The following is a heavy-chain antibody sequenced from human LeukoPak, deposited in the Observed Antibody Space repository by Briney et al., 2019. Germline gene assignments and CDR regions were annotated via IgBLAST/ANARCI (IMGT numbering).Heavy chain of an antibody. CDR1: GYTFTSYY. CDR2: INPSGGST. V-gene: IGHV1-46*01. Sequence: ASVKVSCKASGYTFTSYYMHWVRQAPGQGLEWMGIINPSGGSTSYAQKFQAQVTMTRDTSTSTVYMELSSLRSEDTAVYYCARVRGYCSGGSCRGGFDYWGQGTLVTVSS. D-gene: IGHD2-15*01. J-gene: IGHJ4*02. CDR3: ARVRGYCSGGSCRGGFDY.